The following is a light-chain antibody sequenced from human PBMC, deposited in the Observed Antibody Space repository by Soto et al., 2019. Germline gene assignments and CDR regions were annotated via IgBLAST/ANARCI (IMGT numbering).Light chain of an antibody. Sequence: QLVLTQSPSASASLGASVKLTCTLSSGHNNYAIAWHQQQPEKGPRYLMTLNSDGSHTKGDLIPDRFSGSSSGAERYRTISSLQSEDEADYYCQTWGTGTWVFGGGTKLTVL. CDR2: LNSDGSH. CDR3: QTWGTGTWV. CDR1: SGHNNYA. J-gene: IGLJ3*02. V-gene: IGLV4-69*01.